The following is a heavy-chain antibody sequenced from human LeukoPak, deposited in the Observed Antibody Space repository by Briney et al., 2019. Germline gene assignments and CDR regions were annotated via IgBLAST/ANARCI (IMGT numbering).Heavy chain of an antibody. CDR1: GGSISSYY. CDR2: IYYSGST. V-gene: IGHV4-59*12. D-gene: IGHD3-3*01. J-gene: IGHJ3*02. Sequence: SETPSLTCTVSGGSISSYYWSWIRQPPGKGLEWIGYIYYSGSTNYNPFLKSRVTISVDTSKNQFSLKLSSVTAADTAVYYCARDVAYYDFWSGYYGDAFDIWGQGTMVTVSS. CDR3: ARDVAYYDFWSGYYGDAFDI.